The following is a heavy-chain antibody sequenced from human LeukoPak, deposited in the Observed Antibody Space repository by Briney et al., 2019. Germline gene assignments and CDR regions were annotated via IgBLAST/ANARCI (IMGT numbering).Heavy chain of an antibody. CDR2: IYSSGSA. CDR1: GGSISSGGYS. Sequence: SETLSLTCAVSGGSISSGGYSWSWIRQPPGKGLEWIGYIYSSGSAIYNPSLKSRVTISEDTSKNQFSLKLSSVTAADTAVYYCARHGGGYDYDYWGQGTLVTVSS. V-gene: IGHV4-61*08. J-gene: IGHJ4*02. CDR3: ARHGGGYDYDY. D-gene: IGHD5-12*01.